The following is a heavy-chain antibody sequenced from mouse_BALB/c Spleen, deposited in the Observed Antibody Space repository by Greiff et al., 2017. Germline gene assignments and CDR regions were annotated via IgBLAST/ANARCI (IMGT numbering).Heavy chain of an antibody. CDR1: GFSLTSYG. CDR3: AKTGTGDYYAMDY. D-gene: IGHD3-3*01. V-gene: IGHV2-5-1*01. J-gene: IGHJ4*01. Sequence: VQLVESGPSLVQPSQSLSITCTVSGFSLTSYGVHWVRQSPGKGLEWLGVIWRGGSTDYNAAFMSRLSITKDNSKSQVFFKMNSLQADDTAIYYCAKTGTGDYYAMDYWGQGTSVTVSS. CDR2: IWRGGST.